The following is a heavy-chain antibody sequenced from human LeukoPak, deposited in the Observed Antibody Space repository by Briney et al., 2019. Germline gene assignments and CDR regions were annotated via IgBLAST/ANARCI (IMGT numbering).Heavy chain of an antibody. V-gene: IGHV5-51*01. CDR1: GYSFTSYW. CDR2: IYPGDSDT. Sequence: GESLKISCKGSGYSFTSYWIGWVRQMPGKGLEWMGIIYPGDSDTRYSPSFQGQVTISADKSISTAYLQWSSLKASDTAMYYCATITMVRGVIIGAFDYWGQGTLVTVSS. D-gene: IGHD3-10*01. CDR3: ATITMVRGVIIGAFDY. J-gene: IGHJ4*02.